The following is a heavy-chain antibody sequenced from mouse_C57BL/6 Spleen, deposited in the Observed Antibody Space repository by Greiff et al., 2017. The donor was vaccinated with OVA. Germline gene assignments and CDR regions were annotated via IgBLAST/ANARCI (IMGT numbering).Heavy chain of an antibody. CDR1: GIAFSRYW. D-gene: IGHD1-1*02. Sequence: EVKLLESGGGLVQPGGSLKLSCAASGIAFSRYWMSWVRRAPGKGLEWIGEINPDSSTINYAPSLKDKFIISRDNAKNTLYLQMSKVRSEDTALYYCASLTMVDAMDYWGQGTSVTVSS. J-gene: IGHJ4*01. CDR2: INPDSSTI. CDR3: ASLTMVDAMDY. V-gene: IGHV4-1*01.